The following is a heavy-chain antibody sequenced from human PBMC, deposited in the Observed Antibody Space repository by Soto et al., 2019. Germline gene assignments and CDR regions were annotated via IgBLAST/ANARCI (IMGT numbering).Heavy chain of an antibody. CDR2: INGDGSST. Sequence: EVQLVESGGDLVQPGGSLRLSCAVSGFTFSSYWMYWVRQAPGKGLVWVSRINGDGSSTSYADSVKGRFTISRDNAKNTLYLQMNSLRAEDTAVYYCTRGGSYTWNAPGFWGQGTLVTVSS. J-gene: IGHJ4*02. D-gene: IGHD1-20*01. V-gene: IGHV3-74*01. CDR3: TRGGSYTWNAPGF. CDR1: GFTFSSYW.